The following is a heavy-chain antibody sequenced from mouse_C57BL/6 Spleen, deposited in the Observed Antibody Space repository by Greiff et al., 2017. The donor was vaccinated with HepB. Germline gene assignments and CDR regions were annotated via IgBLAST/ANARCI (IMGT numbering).Heavy chain of an antibody. CDR1: GFTFSSYT. CDR3: SRGGITTVGDPWYFDV. D-gene: IGHD1-1*01. J-gene: IGHJ1*03. V-gene: IGHV5-9*01. Sequence: EVKLMESGGGLVKPGGSLKLSCAASGFTFSSYTMSWVRQTPEKRLEWVATISGGGGNTYYPDSVKGRFTSSRDNAKNTLYLQMSSLRSEDTDLYYCSRGGITTVGDPWYFDVWGTVTTVTVSS. CDR2: ISGGGGNT.